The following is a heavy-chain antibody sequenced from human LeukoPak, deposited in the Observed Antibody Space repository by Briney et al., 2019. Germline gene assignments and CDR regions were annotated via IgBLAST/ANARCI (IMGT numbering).Heavy chain of an antibody. CDR1: GGSFSGYY. D-gene: IGHD6-6*01. CDR3: VSVTGGSSPLYYFDY. CDR2: INHSGST. J-gene: IGHJ4*02. V-gene: IGHV4-34*01. Sequence: SETLSLTCAVYGGSFSGYYWSWIRQPPGEGLEWIGEINHSGSTNYNPSLKSRVTISVDTSKNQFSLKLSSVTAADTSVYYCVSVTGGSSPLYYFDYWGQGTLVTVSS.